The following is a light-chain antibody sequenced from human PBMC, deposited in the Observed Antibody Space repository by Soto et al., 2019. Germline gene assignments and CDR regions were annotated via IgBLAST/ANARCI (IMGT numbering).Light chain of an antibody. CDR3: QQYGSSPPST. J-gene: IGKJ1*01. Sequence: IVLTQSPDTLSLSPGERATLSCRASQRVSSSYLAWCHKKPGQAPRLLIYGASIRATGIPDRFTGSGSGTDFTLTISRLEPEDFAVYYCQQYGSSPPSTFGQGTQVDIK. CDR1: QRVSSSY. V-gene: IGKV3-20*01. CDR2: GAS.